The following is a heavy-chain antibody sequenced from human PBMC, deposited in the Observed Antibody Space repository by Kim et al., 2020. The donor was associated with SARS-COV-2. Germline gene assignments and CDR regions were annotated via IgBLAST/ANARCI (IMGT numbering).Heavy chain of an antibody. V-gene: IGHV1-8*01. CDR3: AGYIKEQWHWGYYYYYGMDV. D-gene: IGHD6-19*01. Sequence: ASVKVSCKASGYTFTSYDINWVRQATGQGLEWMGWMNPNSGNTGYAQKLQGRVTMTRNTSISTAYMELSSLRSEDTAVYYCAGYIKEQWHWGYYYYYGMDVWGQGTTVTVSS. CDR1: GYTFTSYD. J-gene: IGHJ6*02. CDR2: MNPNSGNT.